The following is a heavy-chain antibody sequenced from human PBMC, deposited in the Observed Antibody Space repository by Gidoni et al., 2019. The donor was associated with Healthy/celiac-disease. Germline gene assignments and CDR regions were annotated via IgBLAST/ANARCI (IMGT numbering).Heavy chain of an antibody. V-gene: IGHV4-61*02. D-gene: IGHD4-17*01. CDR2: IYTRVSP. J-gene: IGHJ4*02. Sequence: QVQLQESGPGLVKPSQTLSLTCTVAGGSISSGRYYWSWIRQPSGKGLEWIGRIYTRVSPHSNPSLKSRVTISVDTSKIQFSLKLSSVTAADTAVYYCARAEDYGGLFDYWGQGTLVTVSS. CDR3: ARAEDYGGLFDY. CDR1: GGSISSGRYY.